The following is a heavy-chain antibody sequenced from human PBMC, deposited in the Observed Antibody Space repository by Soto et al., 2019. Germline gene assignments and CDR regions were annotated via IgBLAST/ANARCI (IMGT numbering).Heavy chain of an antibody. CDR3: ARGLGAQLSDYYYYYGMDV. CDR2: INPNSGGT. J-gene: IGHJ6*02. CDR1: GYTFTGYY. V-gene: IGHV1-2*04. Sequence: ASVKVSCKASGYTFTGYYMHWVRQAPGQGLEWMGWINPNSGGTNYAQKFRGWVTMTRDTSISTAYMELSRLRSDDTAVYYCARGLGAQLSDYYYYYGMDVWGQGTTVTVSS. D-gene: IGHD5-18*01.